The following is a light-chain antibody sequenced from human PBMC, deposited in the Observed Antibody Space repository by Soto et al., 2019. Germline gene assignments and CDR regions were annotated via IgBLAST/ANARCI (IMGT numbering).Light chain of an antibody. Sequence: EIALTQSPGTLSLSPGERATLSCRASQSVTSGYLAWFQQKPGQPPRLLIYGAASRATGVPDRFSGSGSGTDFTLTISRLEPEDFAVYYCQKYGSSPPKTFGQGTKVEIK. CDR1: QSVTSGY. V-gene: IGKV3-20*01. J-gene: IGKJ1*01. CDR3: QKYGSSPPKT. CDR2: GAA.